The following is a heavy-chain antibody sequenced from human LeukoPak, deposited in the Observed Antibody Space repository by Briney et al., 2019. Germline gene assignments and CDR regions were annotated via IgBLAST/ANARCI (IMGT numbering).Heavy chain of an antibody. D-gene: IGHD3-10*01. V-gene: IGHV3-23*01. CDR3: AKDPTVLLWFGEDY. CDR1: GFTFSSYG. J-gene: IGHJ4*02. CDR2: ISGSGGST. Sequence: GGSLRLSCAASGFTFSSYGMSWVRQAPGKGLEWVSAISGSGGSTYYADSVKGRFTISRDNSKNTLYLQMNSLRAEDTAVYYCAKDPTVLLWFGEDYWGQGTLVTVSS.